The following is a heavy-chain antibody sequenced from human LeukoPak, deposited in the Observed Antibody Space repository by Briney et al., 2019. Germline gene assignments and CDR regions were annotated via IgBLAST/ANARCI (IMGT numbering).Heavy chain of an antibody. J-gene: IGHJ4*02. CDR3: ARGPYDFWSGYPRYFDY. D-gene: IGHD3-3*01. CDR2: ISGSGGST. V-gene: IGHV3-23*01. CDR1: GFTFSSYA. Sequence: GGSLRLSCAASGFTFSSYAMSWVRQAPGKGLQWVSAISGSGGSTYYADSVKGRFTISRDNSKNTLYLQMNSLRAEDTAVYYCARGPYDFWSGYPRYFDYWGQGTLVTVSS.